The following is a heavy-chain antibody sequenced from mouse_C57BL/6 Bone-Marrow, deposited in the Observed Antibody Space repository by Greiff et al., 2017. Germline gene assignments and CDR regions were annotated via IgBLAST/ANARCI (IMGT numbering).Heavy chain of an antibody. J-gene: IGHJ3*01. CDR3: ARGHGNYSSWFAY. D-gene: IGHD2-1*01. V-gene: IGHV1-78*01. Sequence: VKLVEPDAELVKPGASVKISCKVSGYTFTDHTIHWMKQRPEQGLEWIGYIYPSDGSTKYNEKFKGKATLTAAKSSNTAYMQLNSLTSEDSAVYFWARGHGNYSSWFAYWGQGTLVTVSA. CDR1: GYTFTDHT. CDR2: IYPSDGST.